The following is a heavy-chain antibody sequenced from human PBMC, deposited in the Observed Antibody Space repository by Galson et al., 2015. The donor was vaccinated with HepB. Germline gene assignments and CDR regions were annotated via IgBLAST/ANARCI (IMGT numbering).Heavy chain of an antibody. J-gene: IGHJ6*02. CDR2: ISPGDSDA. Sequence: QSGAEVKKPGESLKISCKASGYRFNTYWIGWVRQMPGKGLEWLGIISPGDSDARYSPSFQGQVTISVDRSINTAYLQWYILEASDTAIYYCARQPCTSPNCIIEEHYFYYGMDVWGQGTTVTVSS. D-gene: IGHD2-2*01. V-gene: IGHV5-51*01. CDR1: GYRFNTYW. CDR3: ARQPCTSPNCIIEEHYFYYGMDV.